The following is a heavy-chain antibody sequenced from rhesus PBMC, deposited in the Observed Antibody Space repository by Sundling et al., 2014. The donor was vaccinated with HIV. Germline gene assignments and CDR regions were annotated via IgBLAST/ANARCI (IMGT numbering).Heavy chain of an antibody. CDR2: ISSGGGNI. J-gene: IGHJ4*01. D-gene: IGHD5-24*01. Sequence: EVQLVESGGGLVQPGGSLRLSCAASGFTFSRNGMYWVRQAPGKGLEWISAISSGGGNIYYADSVKGRFTISRDNSKNTLSLEMNSLRAEDTAVYYCAKADIDTAGPDHWGQGVLVTVSS. CDR1: GFTFSRNG. V-gene: IGHV3S42*01. CDR3: AKADIDTAGPDH.